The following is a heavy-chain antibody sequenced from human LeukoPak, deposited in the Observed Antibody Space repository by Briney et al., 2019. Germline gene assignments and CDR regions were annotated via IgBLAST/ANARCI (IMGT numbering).Heavy chain of an antibody. Sequence: SGPTLVKPPETLTLTCAFSGFSLSTSGVGVGWLRQPPGKALEWLPLIYWDEDKRYSPSLKSRLTITKDTSKNQVVLTMTNMDPVDTATYYCAHSMGSGYETDAFDMWGQGTMVSVSS. CDR1: GFSLSTSGVG. V-gene: IGHV2-5*02. CDR2: IYWDEDK. CDR3: AHSMGSGYETDAFDM. J-gene: IGHJ3*02. D-gene: IGHD6-25*01.